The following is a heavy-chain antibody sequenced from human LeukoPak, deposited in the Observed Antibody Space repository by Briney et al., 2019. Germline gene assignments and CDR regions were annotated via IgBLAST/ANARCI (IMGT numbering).Heavy chain of an antibody. J-gene: IGHJ4*02. Sequence: GGSLRLSCAASGFTFSSYAMHWVRQAPGKGLEWVAVISYDGSNKYYADSVKGRFTISRDNSKNTLYLQMNSLRAEDTAVYYCARDETYYDFWSGYRDYYFDYWGQGTLVTVSS. CDR3: ARDETYYDFWSGYRDYYFDY. D-gene: IGHD3-3*01. V-gene: IGHV3-30*04. CDR1: GFTFSSYA. CDR2: ISYDGSNK.